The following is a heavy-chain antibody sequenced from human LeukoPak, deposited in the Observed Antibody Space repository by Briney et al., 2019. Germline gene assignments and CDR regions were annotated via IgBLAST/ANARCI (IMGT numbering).Heavy chain of an antibody. Sequence: GRSLRLSCAASGFTFSSYGMHWVRQAPGKGLEWVAVISYDGSNNYYADSVKGRFTISRDKSKNALYLHMNSLRAEDTAVYFCARDTTKDYWGQGTLVTVSS. J-gene: IGHJ4*02. V-gene: IGHV3-30*03. CDR2: ISYDGSNN. CDR3: ARDTTKDY. CDR1: GFTFSSYG. D-gene: IGHD1-14*01.